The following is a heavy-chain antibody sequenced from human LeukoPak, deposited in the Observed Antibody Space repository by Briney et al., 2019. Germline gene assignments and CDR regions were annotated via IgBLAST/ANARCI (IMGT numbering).Heavy chain of an antibody. CDR1: GVTVTSSA. V-gene: IGHV3-23*01. J-gene: IGHJ4*02. Sequence: GGTLRLSRAASGVTVTSSAMSWGREAPGSGLELVSAISGSRGTTYYADSVKGRFTISRHNSKNTLYLQMNSLRADDTAVYYCAKVRRDDDYWGQGALVTVSS. CDR2: ISGSRGTT. CDR3: AKVRRDDDY.